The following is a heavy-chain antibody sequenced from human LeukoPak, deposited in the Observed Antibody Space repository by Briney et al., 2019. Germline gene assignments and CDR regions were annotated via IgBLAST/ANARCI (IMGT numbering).Heavy chain of an antibody. CDR2: ISAYNGNT. Sequence: ASVNVSCKASGYTFTSYGISGVRQAPGQGLEWMGWISAYNGNTNYAQKLQGRVTMTTDTSTSTAYMELRSLRSDDTAVYYCARVITTGYYYYYYGMDVWGQGTTVTVSS. V-gene: IGHV1-18*01. CDR3: ARVITTGYYYYYYGMDV. D-gene: IGHD4-11*01. CDR1: GYTFTSYG. J-gene: IGHJ6*02.